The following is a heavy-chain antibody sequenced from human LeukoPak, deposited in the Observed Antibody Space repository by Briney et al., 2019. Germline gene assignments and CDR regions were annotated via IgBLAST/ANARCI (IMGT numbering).Heavy chain of an antibody. CDR3: ARGGTMVRGVIRNWFDP. CDR2: IYHSGST. D-gene: IGHD3-10*01. V-gene: IGHV4-30-2*01. Sequence: SQTLSLTCTVSGGSISSGGYYWSWIRQPPGKGLEWIGYIYHSGSTYYNPSLKSRVTISVDRSKNQFSLKLSSVTAADTAVYYCARGGTMVRGVIRNWFDPWGQGTLVTVSS. J-gene: IGHJ5*02. CDR1: GGSISSGGYY.